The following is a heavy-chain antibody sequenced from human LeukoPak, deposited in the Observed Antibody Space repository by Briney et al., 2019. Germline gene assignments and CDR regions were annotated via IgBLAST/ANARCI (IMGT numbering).Heavy chain of an antibody. CDR2: INHSGST. D-gene: IGHD2-15*01. J-gene: IGHJ3*02. Sequence: PSETLSLTCAVYGGSFSGYYWSWIRQPPGKGLEWIGEINHSGSTNYNPSLKSRVTISVDTSKNQFSLKLSSVTAADTAVYYCARELKYCSGGSCYLRRIYAFDIWGQGTMATVSS. CDR1: GGSFSGYY. CDR3: ARELKYCSGGSCYLRRIYAFDI. V-gene: IGHV4-34*01.